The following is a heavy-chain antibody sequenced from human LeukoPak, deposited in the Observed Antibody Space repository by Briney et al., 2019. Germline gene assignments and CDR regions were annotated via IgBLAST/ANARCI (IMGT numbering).Heavy chain of an antibody. CDR2: LSGTGRYI. CDR1: GVTFSSYT. V-gene: IGHV3-21*06. CDR3: ARSVRDAFDI. Sequence: PGGSLRLSCSASGVTFSSYTMNWVRQAPGKGLEWVSSLSGTGRYIYYADLMKGRFTISRDNAKNSLYLQMNSLRAEDTAVYYCARSVRDAFDIWGQGTMVTVSS. J-gene: IGHJ3*02.